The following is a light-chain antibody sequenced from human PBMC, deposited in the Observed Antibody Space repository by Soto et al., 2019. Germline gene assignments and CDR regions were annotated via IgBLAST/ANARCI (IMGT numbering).Light chain of an antibody. V-gene: IGLV2-8*01. CDR3: SSYAGSNNYVV. J-gene: IGLJ2*01. Sequence: QSVLTQPPSASGSPGQPVTISCTGTSSDVGAYNYVSWYQQHPGRAPKLMIYEVSKRPSGVPDRFSGSKSGNTASLTVSGLQAEDEADYYCSSYAGSNNYVVFGGGTKVTVL. CDR1: SSDVGAYNY. CDR2: EVS.